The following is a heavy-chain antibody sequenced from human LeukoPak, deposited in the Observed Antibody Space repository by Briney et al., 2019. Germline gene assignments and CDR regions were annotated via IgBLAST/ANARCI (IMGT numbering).Heavy chain of an antibody. D-gene: IGHD3-22*01. CDR1: GYTFTSYG. V-gene: IGHV1-18*01. CDR3: ARDSDYYDSQNGAFDI. CDR2: ISAYNGNT. J-gene: IGHJ3*02. Sequence: ASVKVSCTASGYTFTSYGISWVRQAPGQRLEWMGWISAYNGNTNYAQKLQGRVTMTTDTSTSTAYMELRSLRSDDTAVYYCARDSDYYDSQNGAFDIWGQGTMVTVSS.